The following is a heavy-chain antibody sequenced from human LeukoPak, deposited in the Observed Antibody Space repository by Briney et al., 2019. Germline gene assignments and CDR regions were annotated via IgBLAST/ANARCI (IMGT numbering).Heavy chain of an antibody. CDR2: ISGNGDST. CDR1: GFTFSSNA. J-gene: IGHJ4*02. V-gene: IGHV3-23*01. Sequence: SGGSLRLSCAASGFTFSSNAMSWVRQAPGKGLEWVSGISGNGDSTYYADSAKGRFTISRDNSKHTLYLQMNSLRVEDTAVYYCAKNPGGLTILRGVPLEYWGQGTLVTVSS. CDR3: AKNPGGLTILRGVPLEY. D-gene: IGHD3-10*01.